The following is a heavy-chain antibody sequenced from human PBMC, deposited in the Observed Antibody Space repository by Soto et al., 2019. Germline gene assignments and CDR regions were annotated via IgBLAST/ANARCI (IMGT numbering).Heavy chain of an antibody. CDR2: ISSSSSYI. Sequence: GGSLRLSXAASGFTFSSYSMNWVRQAPGKGLEWVSSISSSSSYIYYADSVKGRFTISRDNAKNSLYLRMNSLRAEDTAVYYCAREGGLDNFPYFDYWGQGTLVTVSS. D-gene: IGHD3-16*01. V-gene: IGHV3-21*01. CDR3: AREGGLDNFPYFDY. CDR1: GFTFSSYS. J-gene: IGHJ4*02.